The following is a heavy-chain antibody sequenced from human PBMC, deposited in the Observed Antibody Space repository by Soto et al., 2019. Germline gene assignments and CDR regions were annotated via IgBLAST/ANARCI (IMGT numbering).Heavy chain of an antibody. D-gene: IGHD2-15*01. CDR2: ISYDGNNK. CDR1: GFTFSNYA. V-gene: IGHV3-30-3*01. Sequence: QVQLVESGGGVVQPGRSLRLSCAASGFTFSNYAMYWVRQAPGKGLEWVAVISYDGNNKYYADSVKGRFTISRDNSKNVLYLQMNSLRAEDTAVYYCARAGCDGGTCYTLVGLRYGMDVWGQGTTVTVSS. CDR3: ARAGCDGGTCYTLVGLRYGMDV. J-gene: IGHJ6*02.